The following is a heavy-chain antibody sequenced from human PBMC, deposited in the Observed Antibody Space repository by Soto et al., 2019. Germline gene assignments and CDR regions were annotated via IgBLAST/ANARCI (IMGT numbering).Heavy chain of an antibody. CDR2: IYYSGST. Sequence: QVQLQESGPGLVKPSETLSLTCTVSGGSVSSGSYYWSWIRQPPGKGLEWIGYIYYSGSTNYNPPLKSRVTISVDTSKNPFSRKLSSVTAADTAVYYCARGIEGWYQGRYYYGMDVWGQGTTVTVSS. CDR1: GGSVSSGSYY. D-gene: IGHD6-19*01. V-gene: IGHV4-61*03. CDR3: ARGIEGWYQGRYYYGMDV. J-gene: IGHJ6*02.